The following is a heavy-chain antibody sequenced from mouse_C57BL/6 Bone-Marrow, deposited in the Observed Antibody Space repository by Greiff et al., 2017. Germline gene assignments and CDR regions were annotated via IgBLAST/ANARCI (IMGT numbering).Heavy chain of an antibody. CDR1: GFNITDDY. CDR3: TRTMVTPLDY. V-gene: IGHV14-4*01. CDR2: IDPANGDT. J-gene: IGHJ3*01. Sequence: VQLQQSGPELVRPWASVKLSCTASGFNITDDYLHWVKQRPEQGLEWIGLIDPANGDTEYASKFQGKATITADTPSNTAFLQLSSLTSEDTAVDYCTRTMVTPLDYWGQGTPVTVSA. D-gene: IGHD2-2*01.